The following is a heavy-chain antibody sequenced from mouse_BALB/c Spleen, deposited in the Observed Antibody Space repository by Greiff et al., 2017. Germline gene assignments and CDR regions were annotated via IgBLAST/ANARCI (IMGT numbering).Heavy chain of an antibody. CDR1: GYSITSGYY. D-gene: IGHD2-14*01. V-gene: IGHV3-6*02. J-gene: IGHJ4*01. CDR3: ARGRYDVRAMDY. CDR2: ISYDGSN. Sequence: VQLKESGPGLVKPSQSLSLTCSVTGYSITSGYYWNWIRQFPGNKLEWMGYISYDGSNNYNPSLKNRISITRDTSKNQFFLKLNSVTTEDTATYYCARGRYDVRAMDYWGQGTSVTVSS.